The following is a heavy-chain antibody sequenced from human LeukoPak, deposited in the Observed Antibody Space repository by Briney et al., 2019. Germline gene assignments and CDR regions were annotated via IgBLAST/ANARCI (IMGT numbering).Heavy chain of an antibody. CDR2: ISSSSSTI. CDR3: ARGIAALTFDY. CDR1: GFTFSSYS. V-gene: IGHV3-48*04. D-gene: IGHD2-21*01. Sequence: GGSLRLSCAASGFTFSSYSMNWVRQAPGKGLEWVSYISSSSSTIYYADSVKGRFTISRDNAKNSLYLQMNSLRAEDTAVYYCARGIAALTFDYWGQGTLVTVSS. J-gene: IGHJ4*02.